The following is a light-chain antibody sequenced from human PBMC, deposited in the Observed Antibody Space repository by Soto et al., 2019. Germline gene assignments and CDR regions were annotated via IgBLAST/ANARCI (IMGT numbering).Light chain of an antibody. CDR2: GAS. Sequence: EIVLTQSPGTLSLSPGERATLSCRASQSVSSSYLAWYQQKPGQAPRLLIYGASSRATGIPDRLIGSGSGTSFTLTISRLETEDFAVYYWQQYGSSPRTFGQETMVEIK. CDR3: QQYGSSPRT. V-gene: IGKV3-20*01. CDR1: QSVSSSY. J-gene: IGKJ1*01.